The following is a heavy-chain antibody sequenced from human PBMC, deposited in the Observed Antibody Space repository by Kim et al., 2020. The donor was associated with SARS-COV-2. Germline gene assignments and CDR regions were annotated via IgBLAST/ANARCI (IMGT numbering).Heavy chain of an antibody. CDR3: ARDVGGASKQRRKVYYYYYGMDV. D-gene: IGHD1-26*01. J-gene: IGHJ6*02. Sequence: GGSLRLSCAASGFTFSSYSMNWVRQAPGKGLEWVSSISSSSSYIYYADSVKGRFTISRDNAKNSLYLQMNSLRAEDTAVYYCARDVGGASKQRRKVYYYYYGMDVWGQGATVTVSS. CDR2: ISSSSSYI. CDR1: GFTFSSYS. V-gene: IGHV3-21*04.